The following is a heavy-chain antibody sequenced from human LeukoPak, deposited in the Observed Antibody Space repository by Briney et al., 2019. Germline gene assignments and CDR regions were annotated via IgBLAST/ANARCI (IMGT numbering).Heavy chain of an antibody. Sequence: GGSLRLSCAASGFTFSSYWMHWVRQATGKGLVWVSRINSDGSTTEYADSVKGRFTISRDNAENTLYLQMNSLRAEDTAVYYCARGWVPSDITMNWGQGTMVTVSS. CDR1: GFTFSSYW. CDR2: INSDGSTT. CDR3: ARGWVPSDITMN. D-gene: IGHD3-22*01. V-gene: IGHV3-74*01. J-gene: IGHJ3*01.